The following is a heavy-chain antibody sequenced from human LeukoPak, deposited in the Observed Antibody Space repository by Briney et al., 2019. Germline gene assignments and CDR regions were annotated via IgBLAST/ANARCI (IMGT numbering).Heavy chain of an antibody. CDR1: GYTFTGYY. Sequence: ASVKVSCKASGYTFTGYYMHWVRQAPGQGLEWMGWINPNSGGTDYAQKFQGWVTMTRDTSISTAYMELSRLRSDDTAVYYCARGREVGATSYFDYWGQGTLVTVSS. J-gene: IGHJ4*02. CDR2: INPNSGGT. V-gene: IGHV1-2*04. D-gene: IGHD1-26*01. CDR3: ARGREVGATSYFDY.